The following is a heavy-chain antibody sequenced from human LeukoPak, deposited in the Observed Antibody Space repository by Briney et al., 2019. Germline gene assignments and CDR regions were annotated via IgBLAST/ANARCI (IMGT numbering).Heavy chain of an antibody. Sequence: GGSLRLSCAASGFTFSSYAMSWVRQAPGKGLEWVSAISGSGGSTYYADSVKGRFTISRDNSKNTQYLQMNSLRAEDTAVYYCAKGAYYYDSSGFDYFDYWGQGTLVTVSS. CDR1: GFTFSSYA. CDR2: ISGSGGST. D-gene: IGHD3-22*01. CDR3: AKGAYYYDSSGFDYFDY. V-gene: IGHV3-23*01. J-gene: IGHJ4*02.